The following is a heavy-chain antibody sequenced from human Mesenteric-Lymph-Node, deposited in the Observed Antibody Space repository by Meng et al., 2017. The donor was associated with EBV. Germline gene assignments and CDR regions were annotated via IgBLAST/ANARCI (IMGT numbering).Heavy chain of an antibody. D-gene: IGHD4-17*01. CDR1: GFSLPTAGLG. CDR2: IYWDDDT. V-gene: IGHV2-5*02. CDR3: AHYLTVTYFDY. Sequence: QITFTETCPSLVKPPQTLTLTSTFSGFSLPTAGLGVGWIRQPPGKALECLALIYWDDDTRYSPSLKSRLSITKDTSKNQVVLTMTNMDPVDTATYYCAHYLTVTYFDYWGQGTLVTVSS. J-gene: IGHJ4*02.